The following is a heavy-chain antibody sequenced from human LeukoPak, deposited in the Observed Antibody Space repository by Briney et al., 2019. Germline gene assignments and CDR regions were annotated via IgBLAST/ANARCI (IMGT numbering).Heavy chain of an antibody. CDR1: GGSVSGDY. D-gene: IGHD6-13*01. J-gene: IGHJ5*02. Sequence: SETLSLTCTVSGGSVSGDYWSWIRQSPSKGLEWVGYIHYTAGTNYNPSLKSRVTISVDTSKNQFSLKLSSVTAADTAVYYCARFIAAAGRDNWSDPWGQGTLVTVSS. V-gene: IGHV4-59*08. CDR2: IHYTAGT. CDR3: ARFIAAAGRDNWSDP.